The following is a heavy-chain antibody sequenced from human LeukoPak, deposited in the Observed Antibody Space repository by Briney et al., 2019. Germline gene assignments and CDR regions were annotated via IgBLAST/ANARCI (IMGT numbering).Heavy chain of an antibody. Sequence: GASVKVSCKASGYTFTGYYIHWVRQAPGQGLEWMGWINPNSGGTNYAQKFQGRVTLTRDTSISTAYMELTRLRSDDTDVYYCAREGDCSRTNCYAGNNWFDPWGQGTLVTVSS. D-gene: IGHD2-2*01. V-gene: IGHV1-2*02. CDR2: INPNSGGT. CDR3: AREGDCSRTNCYAGNNWFDP. J-gene: IGHJ5*02. CDR1: GYTFTGYY.